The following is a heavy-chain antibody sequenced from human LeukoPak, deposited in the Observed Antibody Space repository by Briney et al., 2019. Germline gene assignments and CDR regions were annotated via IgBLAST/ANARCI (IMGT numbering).Heavy chain of an antibody. D-gene: IGHD3-10*01. CDR2: INHSGST. J-gene: IGHJ6*03. Sequence: SETLSLTCAVYGGSFSGYYWSWIRQPPGKGLEWIGEINHSGSTNYNPSLKCRVTISVDTSKNQFSLKLSSVTAADTAVYYCARLRITMVRGAARYYYMDVWGKGTTVTISS. CDR3: ARLRITMVRGAARYYYMDV. CDR1: GGSFSGYY. V-gene: IGHV4-34*01.